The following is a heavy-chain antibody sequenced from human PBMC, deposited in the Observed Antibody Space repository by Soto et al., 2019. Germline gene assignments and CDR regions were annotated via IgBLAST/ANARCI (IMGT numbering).Heavy chain of an antibody. CDR3: ARDKITGLFDY. CDR1: GGSVSNGSYY. D-gene: IGHD2-8*02. J-gene: IGHJ4*02. V-gene: IGHV4-61*01. CDR2: INHSGST. Sequence: PSETLSLTCTVSGGSVSNGSYYWSWIRHPPGKGLEWIGEINHSGSTNYNPSLKSRVTISVDTSKNQFSLKLTSVTAADTAVYYCARDKITGLFDYWGQGTLVTVSS.